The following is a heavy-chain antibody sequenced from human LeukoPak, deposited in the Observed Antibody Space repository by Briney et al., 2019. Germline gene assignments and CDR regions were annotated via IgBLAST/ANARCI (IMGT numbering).Heavy chain of an antibody. CDR2: IHYDGSNK. J-gene: IGHJ4*02. Sequence: TGGSLRLSCAASEFTFSSYGMHWVRQAPGKGLEWVAFIHYDGSNKYYADSVKGRFTISRDNSKNTLYLQMNSLRAEDTAVYHCAKDHCSGGICYSYYFDYWGQGTLVTVSS. D-gene: IGHD2-15*01. V-gene: IGHV3-30*02. CDR3: AKDHCSGGICYSYYFDY. CDR1: EFTFSSYG.